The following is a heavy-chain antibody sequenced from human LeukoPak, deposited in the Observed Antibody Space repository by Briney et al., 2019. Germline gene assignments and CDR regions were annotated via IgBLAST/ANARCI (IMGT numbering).Heavy chain of an antibody. Sequence: GGSLRLSCAASGCTFSSYAMSWVRQAPGKGLEWVSAISGSGGSTYYADSVKGRFTTSRDNSKNTLYLQMNSLRAEDTAVYYCAKDRNYYDILTGYHYATSDYWGQGTLVTVSS. J-gene: IGHJ4*02. CDR1: GCTFSSYA. CDR3: AKDRNYYDILTGYHYATSDY. CDR2: ISGSGGST. V-gene: IGHV3-23*01. D-gene: IGHD3-9*01.